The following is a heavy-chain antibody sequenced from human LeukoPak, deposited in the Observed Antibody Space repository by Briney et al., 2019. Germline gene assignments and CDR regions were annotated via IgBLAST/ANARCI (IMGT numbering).Heavy chain of an antibody. V-gene: IGHV3-53*01. CDR1: GFTVSSNH. Sequence: GGSLRLSCVASGFTVSSNHMSWVRQAPGKGLEGVSVIYSGGSTYYADSVKGRFTISRDNSKKTLYLQMNSLRAEDTAVYYCARTGYANNWFDPWGQGTLVTVSS. D-gene: IGHD3-9*01. CDR3: ARTGYANNWFDP. J-gene: IGHJ5*02. CDR2: IYSGGST.